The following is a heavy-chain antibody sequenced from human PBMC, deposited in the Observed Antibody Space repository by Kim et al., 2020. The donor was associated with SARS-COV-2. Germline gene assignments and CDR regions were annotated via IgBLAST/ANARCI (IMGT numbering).Heavy chain of an antibody. D-gene: IGHD3-22*01. Sequence: VKGRFTISRDDSKNTLYLQMNSLKTEDTAVYYCTTSVGYYDSSGYDYPDYWGQGTLVTVSS. CDR3: TTSVGYYDSSGYDYPDY. J-gene: IGHJ4*02. V-gene: IGHV3-15*01.